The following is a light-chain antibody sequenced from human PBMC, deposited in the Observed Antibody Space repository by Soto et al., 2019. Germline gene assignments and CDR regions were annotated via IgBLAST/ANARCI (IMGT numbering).Light chain of an antibody. CDR2: DVS. V-gene: IGLV2-14*01. CDR3: CSYTSSNTYV. J-gene: IGLJ1*01. Sequence: QSVLTQPAAVSGTTGQSITISCTGTSSDVGGNKFFSWYQHHPGRAPKVIISDVSHRPSGVSNRFSGSKSGSTASLTISGLQAEDEADYYCCSYTSSNTYVFGSGTTVTVL. CDR1: SSDVGGNKF.